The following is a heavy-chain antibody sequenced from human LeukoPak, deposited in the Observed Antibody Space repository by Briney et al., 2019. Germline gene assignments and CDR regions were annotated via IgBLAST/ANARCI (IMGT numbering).Heavy chain of an antibody. V-gene: IGHV3-21*01. D-gene: IGHD2-2*01. CDR2: ISSSSSYI. Sequence: GGSLRLSCAASGFSFSTCTMTWVRQAPGKGLEWVSSISSSSSYIYYADSVKGRFTISRGNAKNSLYLQMNSLRAEDTAVYYCASPVVPAAGRDYWGQGTLVTVSS. J-gene: IGHJ4*02. CDR1: GFSFSTCT. CDR3: ASPVVPAAGRDY.